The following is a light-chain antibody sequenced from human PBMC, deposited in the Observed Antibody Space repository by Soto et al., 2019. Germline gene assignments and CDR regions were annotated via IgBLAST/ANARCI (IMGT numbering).Light chain of an antibody. CDR1: SSDVGGYKY. CDR2: EVS. J-gene: IGLJ2*01. Sequence: QSALTQPASVSGSPGQSVTISCTGTSSDVGGYKYVSWYQQHPGKAPKLMIYEVSKRPSGVPDRLSGSKSGNTASLTVSGLQAEDEADYYCSSYAGSNNWVFGGGTKLTVL. V-gene: IGLV2-8*01. CDR3: SSYAGSNNWV.